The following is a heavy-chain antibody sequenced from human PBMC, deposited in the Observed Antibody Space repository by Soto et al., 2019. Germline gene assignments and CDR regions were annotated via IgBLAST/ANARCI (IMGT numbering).Heavy chain of an antibody. J-gene: IGHJ6*03. D-gene: IGHD1-1*01. V-gene: IGHV3-72*01. Sequence: EVQLVESGGGLVQPGRSLRLSCAASGFTFTDHYMDWVRQAPGKGLEWIGRIRIKARGDTTEYAAYVTGRLTMSRDDSQESVNLQMNSLKTEDTAMYFCVRGTDHNNHFYIDVWGNGIMVTVSS. CDR1: GFTFTDHY. CDR3: VRGTDHNNHFYIDV. CDR2: IRIKARGDTT.